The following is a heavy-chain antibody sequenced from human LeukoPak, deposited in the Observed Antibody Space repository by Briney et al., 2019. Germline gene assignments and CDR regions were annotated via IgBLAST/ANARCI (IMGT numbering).Heavy chain of an antibody. CDR2: LYPGVGT. CDR1: GGPIFSYY. Sequence: SETLSLTCTVSGGPIFSYYWSWIRQTAGKGLEWIGRLYPGVGTDYNPSLKSRVTMSVDTSKKQFALKLSAVTAAHTAVYYCARLKFYDSTGYSPGHYMDVWGKGTTVTVSS. J-gene: IGHJ6*03. V-gene: IGHV4-4*07. CDR3: ARLKFYDSTGYSPGHYMDV. D-gene: IGHD3-22*01.